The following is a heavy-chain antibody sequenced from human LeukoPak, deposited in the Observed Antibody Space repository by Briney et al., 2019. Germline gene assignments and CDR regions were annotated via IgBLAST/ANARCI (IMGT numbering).Heavy chain of an antibody. CDR2: INPNSGGT. Sequence: GASVRVSCKASGYTFTGYYMHWVRQAPGQGLEWMGWINPNSGGTNYAQKLQGRVTMTTDTSTSTAYMELRSLRSDDTAVYYCARGSVPIVATGVDYWGQGTLVTVSS. CDR3: ARGSVPIVATGVDY. V-gene: IGHV1-2*02. J-gene: IGHJ4*02. CDR1: GYTFTGYY. D-gene: IGHD6-13*01.